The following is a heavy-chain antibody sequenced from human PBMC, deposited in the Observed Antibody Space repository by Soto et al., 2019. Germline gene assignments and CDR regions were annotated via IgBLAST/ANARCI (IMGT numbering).Heavy chain of an antibody. V-gene: IGHV2-5*02. CDR3: AHKGPEDWPLDY. Sequence: QITLKESGPPLVRPTQTLTLTCAFSGFSLSTRGVGVGWIRQPPGKALEWLAVIYWDDSKHYSPSLRSRLTITKDTSKNQVVLTMTNMDPMDTGTYYCAHKGPEDWPLDYWGQGTLVTVSS. D-gene: IGHD3-9*01. CDR1: GFSLSTRGVG. J-gene: IGHJ4*02. CDR2: IYWDDSK.